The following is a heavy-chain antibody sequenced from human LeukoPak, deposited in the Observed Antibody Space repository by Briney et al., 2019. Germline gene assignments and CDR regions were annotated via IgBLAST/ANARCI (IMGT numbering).Heavy chain of an antibody. V-gene: IGHV3-21*01. Sequence: PGGSLRLSCAASGFTFSSYSMNWVRQAPGKGLDWVSSISSSSSYIYYADSVKGRFTISRDNAKNSLYLQMTSLRAEDTAVYYCARDGGYCSSTSCYALSDYWGQGTLVTVSS. J-gene: IGHJ4*02. CDR1: GFTFSSYS. D-gene: IGHD2-2*03. CDR3: ARDGGYCSSTSCYALSDY. CDR2: ISSSSSYI.